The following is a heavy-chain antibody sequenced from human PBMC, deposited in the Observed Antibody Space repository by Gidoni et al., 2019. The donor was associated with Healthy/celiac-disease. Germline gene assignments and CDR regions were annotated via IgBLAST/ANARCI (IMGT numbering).Heavy chain of an antibody. Sequence: QLQLQESGPGLVKPSETLSLTCTVSGGSISSSSYYWGWIRQPPGKGLEWIGSIYYSGSTYYTPSLKSRVTISVDTSKNQFSLKLSSVTAADTAVYYCARHSTYYDILTGYTLGYYMDVWGKGTTVTVSS. V-gene: IGHV4-39*01. CDR1: GGSISSSSYY. D-gene: IGHD3-9*01. J-gene: IGHJ6*03. CDR2: IYYSGST. CDR3: ARHSTYYDILTGYTLGYYMDV.